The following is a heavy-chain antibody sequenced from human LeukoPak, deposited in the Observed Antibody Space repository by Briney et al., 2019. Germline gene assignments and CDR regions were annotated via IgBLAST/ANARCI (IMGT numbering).Heavy chain of an antibody. CDR1: GGSFSGYY. J-gene: IGHJ4*02. D-gene: IGHD3-10*01. V-gene: IGHV4-34*01. CDR2: INHSGST. CDR3: ARAYGSGSYVFIDY. Sequence: SETLSLTCAVFGGSFSGYYWSWIRQPPGKGLEWIGEINHSGSTNYNPSLKSRVTISVDTSKNQFSLKLSSVTAADTAVYYCARAYGSGSYVFIDYWGQGTLVTVSS.